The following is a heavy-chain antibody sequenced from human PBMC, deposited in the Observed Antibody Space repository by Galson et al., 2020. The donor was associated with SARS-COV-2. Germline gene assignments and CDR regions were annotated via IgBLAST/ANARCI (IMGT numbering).Heavy chain of an antibody. CDR2: IKQDGSEK. J-gene: IGHJ4*02. Sequence: GGSLRLSCAASGFTFSSYWMSWVRQAPGKGLEWVANIKQDGSEKYYVDSVKGRFTISRDNAKNSLYLQMNSLRAEDTAVYYCARVWFGELLPNDYWGQGTLVTVSS. CDR1: GFTFSSYW. D-gene: IGHD3-10*01. V-gene: IGHV3-7*01. CDR3: ARVWFGELLPNDY.